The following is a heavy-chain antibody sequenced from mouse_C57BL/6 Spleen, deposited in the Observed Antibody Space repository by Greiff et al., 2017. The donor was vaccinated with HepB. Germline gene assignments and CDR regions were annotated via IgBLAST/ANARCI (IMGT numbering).Heavy chain of an antibody. Sequence: QVQLQQSGAELVRPGTSVKVSCKASGYAFTNYLIEWVKQRPGQGLEWIGVINPGSGGTNYNEKFKGKATLTADKSSSTASMQLSSLTSEDSAVYFCAREGPYYNSFAYWGQGTPVTVS. CDR2: INPGSGGT. D-gene: IGHD1-3*01. CDR3: AREGPYYNSFAY. CDR1: GYAFTNYL. J-gene: IGHJ3*01. V-gene: IGHV1-54*01.